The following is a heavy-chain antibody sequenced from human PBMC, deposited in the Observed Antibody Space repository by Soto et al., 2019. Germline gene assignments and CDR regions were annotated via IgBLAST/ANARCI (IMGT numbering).Heavy chain of an antibody. J-gene: IGHJ4*02. Sequence: PSETLSLTCTVSGASISNYYWSWIRQPPGKGLEWIGYFDYSGSTNYNPSLKSRVTISVDSSRNQFSLKLSSVTAADTAVYYCARATSTDLFFDYWGQGTLVTVSS. CDR1: GASISNYY. CDR3: ARATSTDLFFDY. CDR2: FDYSGST. V-gene: IGHV4-59*01.